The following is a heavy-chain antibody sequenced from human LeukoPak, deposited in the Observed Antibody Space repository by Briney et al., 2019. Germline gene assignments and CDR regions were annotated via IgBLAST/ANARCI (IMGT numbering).Heavy chain of an antibody. J-gene: IGHJ4*02. CDR2: VSSDGSTK. V-gene: IGHV3-30*18. CDR3: AKDGGKAVAGTFDY. D-gene: IGHD6-19*01. Sequence: GGSLRLSCAASGFTFSSYWMNWVRQAPGKGLEHVAVVSSDGSTKYYPDSVRGRFIISRDNFKSTVYLQMNSLRIDDTAVYHCAKDGGKAVAGTFDYWGQGTLVTVSS. CDR1: GFTFSSYW.